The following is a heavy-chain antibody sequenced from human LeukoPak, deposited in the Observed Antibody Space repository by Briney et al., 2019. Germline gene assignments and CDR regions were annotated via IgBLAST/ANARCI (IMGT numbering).Heavy chain of an antibody. V-gene: IGHV4-39*01. CDR1: GGSISSSSYY. CDR3: ARRPHLTSITIFGVVTAYFDY. CDR2: IYYSGST. D-gene: IGHD3-3*01. Sequence: PSETLSLTCTVSGGSISSSSYYLGWIRQPPGKGLEWLGSIYYSGSTYYNPSLKSRVTISVDTSKNQFSLKLSSVTAADTAVYYCARRPHLTSITIFGVVTAYFDYWGQGTLVTVSS. J-gene: IGHJ4*02.